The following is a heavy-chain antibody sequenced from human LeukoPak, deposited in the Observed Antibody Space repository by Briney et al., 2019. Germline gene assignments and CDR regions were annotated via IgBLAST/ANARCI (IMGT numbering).Heavy chain of an antibody. Sequence: GGSLRLSCAVSGFTFSSYSMNWVRQAPGKGLEWVSPISSSSSYIYYADSVKGRFTISRDNAKNSLYLQMNSLRAEDTAVYYCASSFHVDILTGYYKGGGGDYFDYWGQGTLVTVSS. CDR1: GFTFSSYS. CDR2: ISSSSSYI. D-gene: IGHD3-9*01. V-gene: IGHV3-21*01. J-gene: IGHJ4*02. CDR3: ASSFHVDILTGYYKGGGGDYFDY.